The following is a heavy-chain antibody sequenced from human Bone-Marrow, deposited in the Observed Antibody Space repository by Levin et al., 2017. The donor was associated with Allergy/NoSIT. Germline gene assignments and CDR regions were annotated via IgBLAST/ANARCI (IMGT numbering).Heavy chain of an antibody. V-gene: IGHV4-61*01. J-gene: IGHJ3*02. Sequence: KTSETLSLTCIVSGDSISTSTYYWSWIRQTSGKGLEWIGYISNTGRPTYNPSLKSRLTISLDTSNNQFSLRLSSVTTVDTAVYYCARSSKGHYDAFDIWGRGTMVTVSS. CDR3: ARSSKGHYDAFDI. CDR1: GDSISTSTYY. CDR2: ISNTGRP. D-gene: IGHD3-3*02.